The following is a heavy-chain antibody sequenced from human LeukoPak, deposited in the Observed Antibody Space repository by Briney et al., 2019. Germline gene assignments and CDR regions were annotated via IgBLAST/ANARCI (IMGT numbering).Heavy chain of an antibody. D-gene: IGHD2-2*01. CDR2: IYYSGST. CDR3: ARGGRSSTSCYTFQH. Sequence: KASETLSLTCTVSGGSISPYYWTWIRQPAGKGLEWIGYIYYSGSTNYNPSLKSRVTISVDTSKNQFSLKLSSVTAADTAVYYCARGGRSSTSCYTFQHWGQGTLVTVSS. V-gene: IGHV4-59*01. J-gene: IGHJ1*01. CDR1: GGSISPYY.